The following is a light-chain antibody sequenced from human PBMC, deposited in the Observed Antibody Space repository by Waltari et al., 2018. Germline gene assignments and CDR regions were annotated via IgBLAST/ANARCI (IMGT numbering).Light chain of an antibody. CDR1: SSDGGGYNY. Sequence: QSALTQPRPVSGSPGQSVTISCTGTSSDGGGYNYVSWYQQLPGKAPKLIIYESNKRPSGVPDRFSGSKSGNTASLTISGLQAEDEADYYCCSYAGSYTFGVFGGGTKVTVL. CDR3: CSYAGSYTFGV. J-gene: IGLJ2*01. V-gene: IGLV2-11*01. CDR2: ESN.